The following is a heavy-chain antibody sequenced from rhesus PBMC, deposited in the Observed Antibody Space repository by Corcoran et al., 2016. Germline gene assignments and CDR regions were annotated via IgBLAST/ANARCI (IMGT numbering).Heavy chain of an antibody. CDR3: ASDSRIVGATKALDY. J-gene: IGHJ4*01. D-gene: IGHD1-44*02. V-gene: IGHV4-169*02. Sequence: QLQLQESGPGLVKPSETLSVTCAVSGGSISSSYWSWIRQAPGKGLEWIGYIYGSGSSTNSDPSLRRRVTLSVDTSESQFSLKLSSVTAAVTAVYYCASDSRIVGATKALDYWGRGVLVTVSS. CDR2: IYGSGSST. CDR1: GGSISSSY.